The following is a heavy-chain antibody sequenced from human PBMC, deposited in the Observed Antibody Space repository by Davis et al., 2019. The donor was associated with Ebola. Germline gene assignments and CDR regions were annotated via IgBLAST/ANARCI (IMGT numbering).Heavy chain of an antibody. V-gene: IGHV1-18*01. CDR1: GYTFTSYG. CDR3: ARFGRYCSGGSCYDY. Sequence: ASVKVSCKASGYTFTSYGISWMRQTPGQGLEWMGWISAYNGDTNYAQKFQDRVTMTTDTSTSTAYMELRSRGSDDTAVYYCARFGRYCSGGSCYDYWGQGTLVTVSS. D-gene: IGHD2-15*01. J-gene: IGHJ4*02. CDR2: ISAYNGDT.